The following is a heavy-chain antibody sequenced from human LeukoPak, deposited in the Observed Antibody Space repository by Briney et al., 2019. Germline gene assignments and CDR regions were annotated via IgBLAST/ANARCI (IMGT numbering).Heavy chain of an antibody. Sequence: GASVKVSCKASGGTFSSYAISWVRQAPGQGLEWMGWINPNSGGTNYAQKFQGRVTMTRDTSISTAYMELSRLRSDDTAVYYCARDLCGYSYGCNAFDIWGQGTMVTVSS. CDR3: ARDLCGYSYGCNAFDI. CDR2: INPNSGGT. D-gene: IGHD5-18*01. V-gene: IGHV1-2*02. J-gene: IGHJ3*02. CDR1: GGTFSSYA.